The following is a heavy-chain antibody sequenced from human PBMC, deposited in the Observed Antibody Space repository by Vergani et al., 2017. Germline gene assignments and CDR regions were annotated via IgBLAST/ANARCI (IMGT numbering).Heavy chain of an antibody. CDR3: AKDNVPGYYDSSGYCDY. V-gene: IGHV3-23*01. D-gene: IGHD3-22*01. CDR2: ISGSGGFT. CDR1: GFAFSRYA. Sequence: EVQLLESGGRLVQPGGSLRLSCVASGFAFSRYAMTWVRQAPGEGLEWVSGISGSGGFTYYADSVKGRFTISRDNSKNTMFLQMNNLRTEDTAVYYCAKDNVPGYYDSSGYCDYWGQGTLVTVSS. J-gene: IGHJ4*02.